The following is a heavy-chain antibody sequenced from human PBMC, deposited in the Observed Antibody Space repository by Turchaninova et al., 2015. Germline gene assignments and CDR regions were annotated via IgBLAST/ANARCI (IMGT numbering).Heavy chain of an antibody. Sequence: QVQLQESDPGLVKTSKTLYLTGTVAVGYRRNYDWSWVRQSPGKGLEWIGYIYYSGSATYNPALKSRVTLSVDTSKNQFSLKVSSVTAADTAVYYCARGGRGYSYGLHDYWGQGTLVTVSS. CDR1: VGYRRNYD. J-gene: IGHJ4*02. CDR3: ARGGRGYSYGLHDY. CDR2: IYYSGSA. V-gene: IGHV4-59*12. D-gene: IGHD5-18*01.